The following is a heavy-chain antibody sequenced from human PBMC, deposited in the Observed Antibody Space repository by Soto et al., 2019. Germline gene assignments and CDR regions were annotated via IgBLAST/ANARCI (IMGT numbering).Heavy chain of an antibody. Sequence: ASVKLSCKASGYTFTSYGISWVRQAPGQGLEWMGWISAYNGNTNYAQKLQGRVTMTTDTSTSTAYMELRSLRSDDTAVYYCARDTSYDFWSGYGSGGAFDIWGQGTMVTVSS. CDR2: ISAYNGNT. J-gene: IGHJ3*02. V-gene: IGHV1-18*01. CDR1: GYTFTSYG. D-gene: IGHD3-3*01. CDR3: ARDTSYDFWSGYGSGGAFDI.